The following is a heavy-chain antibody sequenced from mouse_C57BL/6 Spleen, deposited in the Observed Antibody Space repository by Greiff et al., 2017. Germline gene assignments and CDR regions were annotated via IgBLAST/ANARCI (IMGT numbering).Heavy chain of an antibody. J-gene: IGHJ2*01. Sequence: VQLQQSGPELVKPGASVKISCKASGYAFSSSWMNWVKQRPGKGLEWIGRIHPGDGDTNYTGKFKGQATLTADKSSSTAYMQLSSLTSEDSAVDFCAKGAYDYGGYYIDYWGQGTTLTVSS. CDR2: IHPGDGDT. CDR1: GYAFSSSW. CDR3: AKGAYDYGGYYIDY. V-gene: IGHV1-82*01. D-gene: IGHD2-4*01.